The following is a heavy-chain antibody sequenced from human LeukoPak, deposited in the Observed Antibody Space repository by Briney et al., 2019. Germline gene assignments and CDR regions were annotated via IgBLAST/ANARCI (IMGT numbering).Heavy chain of an antibody. CDR1: GFTFSNYW. CDR2: IKQDGSQR. J-gene: IGHJ4*01. Sequence: GGSLSLSCTASGFTFSNYWMTRVRQPPGKGPEWVANIKQDGSQRYYVDSVRGRFTISRDNAKNSLSLQMNGLRAEDTAVYYCARRGGSSSRRSPIDYWGQGTLVTVSS. D-gene: IGHD6-6*01. CDR3: ARRGGSSSRRSPIDY. V-gene: IGHV3-7*01.